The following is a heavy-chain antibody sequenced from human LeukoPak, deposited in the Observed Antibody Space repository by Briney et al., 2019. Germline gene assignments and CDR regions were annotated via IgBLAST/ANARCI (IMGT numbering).Heavy chain of an antibody. V-gene: IGHV4-34*01. CDR3: ASRRGYYGSGSYFY. Sequence: SETLSLTCAVYGGSFSGYYWSWIRQPPGKGLEWIGEINHSGSTNYNPSLKSRVTISVDTSKNQFSLKLSSVTAADTAVYYCASRRGYYGSGSYFYWGQGTLVTVSS. CDR1: GGSFSGYY. D-gene: IGHD3-10*01. CDR2: INHSGST. J-gene: IGHJ4*02.